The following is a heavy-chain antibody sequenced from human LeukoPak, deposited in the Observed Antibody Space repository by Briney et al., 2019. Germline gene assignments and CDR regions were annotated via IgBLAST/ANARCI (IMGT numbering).Heavy chain of an antibody. D-gene: IGHD1-26*01. CDR3: ARRSQSGIYVEY. CDR1: GYSFTSYW. V-gene: IGHV5-51*01. CDR2: IYTGDSDT. Sequence: GDSLKISSKGPGYSFTSYWIGWVRQRPGKGLEWMGIIYTGDSDTRYSPSFQGQVTISADKSISTAYVQWSSLEASDTAMYYCARRSQSGIYVEYWGQGTLVTVSS. J-gene: IGHJ4*02.